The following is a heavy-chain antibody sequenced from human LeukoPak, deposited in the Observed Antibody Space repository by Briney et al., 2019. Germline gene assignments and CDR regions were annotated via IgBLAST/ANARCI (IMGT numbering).Heavy chain of an antibody. CDR1: GFTVSSNY. CDR3: ARVGKWELRGTLGY. D-gene: IGHD1-26*01. Sequence: GGSLRLSCAASGFTVSSNYMSWVRQAPGKGLEWVSVIYSGGSTYYADSVKGRFTISRDNSKNTLYLQMNSLRAEDTAVYYCARVGKWELRGTLGYWGQGTLVTVSS. CDR2: IYSGGST. V-gene: IGHV3-53*01. J-gene: IGHJ4*02.